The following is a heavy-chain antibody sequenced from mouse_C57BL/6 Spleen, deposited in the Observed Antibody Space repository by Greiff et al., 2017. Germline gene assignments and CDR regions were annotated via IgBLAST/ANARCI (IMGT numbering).Heavy chain of an antibody. J-gene: IGHJ2*01. V-gene: IGHV6-3*01. CDR3: TGEDYGKGY. Sequence: DVKLVESGGGLVQPGGSMKLSCVASGFTFSNYWMNWVRQSPEKGLEWVAQIRLKSDNYATHYAESVKGRFTISRDDSKSSVYLQMNNLRAEDTGMYYCTGEDYGKGYWGQGTTLTVSS. CDR2: IRLKSDNYAT. D-gene: IGHD1-1*01. CDR1: GFTFSNYW.